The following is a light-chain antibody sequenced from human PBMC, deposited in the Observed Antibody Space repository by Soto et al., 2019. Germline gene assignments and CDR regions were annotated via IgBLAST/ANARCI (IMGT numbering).Light chain of an antibody. Sequence: IQLTQSPSTLSASVGDRVTITCRASQSVQTWLAWFQQEPGKAPKLLIYKATTLETGVPSRFSGSGSETEFTLTISDLQPDDLGTYYCQQYNNYFTFGQGTKVDIK. J-gene: IGKJ1*01. CDR1: QSVQTW. CDR3: QQYNNYFT. CDR2: KAT. V-gene: IGKV1-5*03.